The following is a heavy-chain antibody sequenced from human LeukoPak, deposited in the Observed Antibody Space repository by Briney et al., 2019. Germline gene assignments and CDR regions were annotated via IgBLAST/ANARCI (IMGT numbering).Heavy chain of an antibody. CDR1: GSTFGTYW. CDR2: IHLRDSDT. V-gene: IGHV5-51*01. CDR3: ATALDGTFFWDY. J-gene: IGHJ4*02. D-gene: IGHD2/OR15-2a*01. Sequence: GESLQISCYRSGSTFGTYWIGWVRQMPGKGLEWIGLIHLRDSDTRYSPSFQGHIIISADGSISTAYLQWSSLRASDSAIYYCATALDGTFFWDYWTQGTLVTVSS.